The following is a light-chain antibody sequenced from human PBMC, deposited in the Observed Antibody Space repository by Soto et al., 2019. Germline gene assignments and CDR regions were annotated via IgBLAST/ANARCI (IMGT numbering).Light chain of an antibody. CDR1: SSNIGAGSD. CDR3: QSYDRGLSGSV. J-gene: IGLJ2*01. V-gene: IGLV1-40*01. CDR2: VNN. Sequence: QSVLTQPPSVSGAPGQRVTISCTGSSSNIGAGSDVHWYQQLPGTAPKLLIYVNNNRPSGVPDRFSGSKSGTSASLAITGLQAEDEADYYCQSYDRGLSGSVFGEGTKLTVL.